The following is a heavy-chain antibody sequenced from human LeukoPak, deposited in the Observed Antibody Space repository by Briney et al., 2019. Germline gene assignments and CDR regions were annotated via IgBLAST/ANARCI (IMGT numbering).Heavy chain of an antibody. CDR2: IYYSGST. D-gene: IGHD3-22*01. Sequence: PSETLSLTCTVSGCSISSYYWSWIRQPPGKGLEWIGYIYYSGSTNYNPSLKSRVTISVDTSKNQFSLKLSSVTAADTAVYYCARGGSSGYYYLVAFDIWGQGTMVTVSS. CDR3: ARGGSSGYYYLVAFDI. V-gene: IGHV4-59*01. J-gene: IGHJ3*02. CDR1: GCSISSYY.